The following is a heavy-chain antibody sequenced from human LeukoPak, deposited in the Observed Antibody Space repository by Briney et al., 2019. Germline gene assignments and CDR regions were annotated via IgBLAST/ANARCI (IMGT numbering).Heavy chain of an antibody. D-gene: IGHD5-18*01. CDR1: GLTFSSYW. V-gene: IGHV3-74*01. J-gene: IGHJ4*02. Sequence: PGGSLRLSCAASGLTFSSYWMHWVRQAPGKGLVWVSRITGDGSTTNYADSVKGRFTISRDNAKNTLYLQMNSLRAEDTAVYYCARNPYSFALDYWGQGTLVTVSS. CDR3: ARNPYSFALDY. CDR2: ITGDGSTT.